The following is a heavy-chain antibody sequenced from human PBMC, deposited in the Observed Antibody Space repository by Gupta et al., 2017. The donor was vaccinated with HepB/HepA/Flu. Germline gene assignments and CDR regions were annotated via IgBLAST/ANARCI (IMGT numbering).Heavy chain of an antibody. Sequence: QVQLQQWGAGLLKPSETLSLTCAVYGGSFSGYSWSWIRQPPGKGLEWIGEINHSGSTNYNPSLKSRVTISVDTSKNQFSLKLSSVTAADTAVYYCASSHQDIVVVPAAPATINWFDPWGQGTLVTVSS. CDR1: GGSFSGYS. CDR3: ASSHQDIVVVPAAPATINWFDP. CDR2: INHSGST. J-gene: IGHJ5*02. D-gene: IGHD2-2*01. V-gene: IGHV4-34*01.